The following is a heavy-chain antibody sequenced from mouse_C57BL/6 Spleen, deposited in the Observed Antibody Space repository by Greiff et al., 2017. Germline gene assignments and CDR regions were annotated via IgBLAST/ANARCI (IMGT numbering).Heavy chain of an antibody. Sequence: QVHVKQSGAELVRPGASVTLSCKASGYTFTDYEMHWVKQTPVHGLEWIGAIDPETGGTAYNQKFKGKAILTADKSSSTAYMELRSLTSEDSAVYYCTRGGPYFDVWGTGTTVTVSS. CDR2: IDPETGGT. CDR1: GYTFTDYE. V-gene: IGHV1-15*01. J-gene: IGHJ1*03. CDR3: TRGGPYFDV.